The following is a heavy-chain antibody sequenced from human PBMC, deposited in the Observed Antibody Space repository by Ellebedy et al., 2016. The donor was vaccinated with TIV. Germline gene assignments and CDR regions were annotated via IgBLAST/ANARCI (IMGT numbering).Heavy chain of an antibody. CDR3: ARGYGSGSYYPFYYYYYGMDV. D-gene: IGHD3-10*01. CDR1: SYTFTSYG. V-gene: IGHV1-18*01. Sequence: ASVKVSXKASSYTFTSYGISWVRQAPGQGLEWMGWISAYNGNTNYAQKLQGRVTMTTDTSTSTAYMELRSLRSDDTAVYYCARGYGSGSYYPFYYYYYGMDVWGQGTTVTVSS. CDR2: ISAYNGNT. J-gene: IGHJ6*02.